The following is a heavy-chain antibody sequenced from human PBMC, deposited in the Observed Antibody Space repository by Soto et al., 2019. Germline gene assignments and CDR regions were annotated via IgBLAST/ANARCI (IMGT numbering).Heavy chain of an antibody. CDR1: GGSISNFY. CDR2: VHYSGTT. V-gene: IGHV4-59*08. CDR3: ARHKDAGSDRGGMDV. J-gene: IGHJ6*02. Sequence: QVQLQESGPGLVKPSETLSLTCTVSGGSISNFYWTWIRQPPGKGLEWIGNVHYSGTTNYNPSVSCRVTTSVDTAKNQLSLNLTSVTAAETAVYYGARHKDAGSDRGGMDVWGQGTTVTVSS. D-gene: IGHD6-25*01.